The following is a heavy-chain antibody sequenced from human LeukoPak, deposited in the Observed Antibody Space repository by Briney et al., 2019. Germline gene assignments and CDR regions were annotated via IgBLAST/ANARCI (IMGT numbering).Heavy chain of an antibody. D-gene: IGHD6-13*01. V-gene: IGHV1-69*13. Sequence: ASVKVSCKTSGYTFTGYYIHWVRQAPGQGLEWMGGIIPIFGTANYAQKFQGRVTITADESTSTAYMELSSLRSEDTAVYYCAKDRGYITDYWGQGTLVTVSS. J-gene: IGHJ4*02. CDR1: GYTFTGYY. CDR2: IIPIFGTA. CDR3: AKDRGYITDY.